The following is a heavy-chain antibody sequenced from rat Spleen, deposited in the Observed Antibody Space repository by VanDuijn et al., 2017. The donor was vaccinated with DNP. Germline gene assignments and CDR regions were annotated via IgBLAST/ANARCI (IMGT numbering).Heavy chain of an antibody. Sequence: EVQLVESGGGLVQPGGSLKLSCAASGFTFSDYAMAWVRQSPKKGLEWVATIIYDGRSTYYRDSVRGRFTISRDYARSTLYLQMDSLRSEDTATYYCATSSYFGYDYGFAYWGQGTLVTVSS. V-gene: IGHV5S10*01. CDR2: IIYDGRST. D-gene: IGHD1-7*01. J-gene: IGHJ3*01. CDR1: GFTFSDYA. CDR3: ATSSYFGYDYGFAY.